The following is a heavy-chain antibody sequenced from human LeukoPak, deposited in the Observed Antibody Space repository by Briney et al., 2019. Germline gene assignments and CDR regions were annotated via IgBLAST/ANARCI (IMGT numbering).Heavy chain of an antibody. CDR1: GGSISSYY. CDR2: IYYSGST. CDR3: ARGASRITMVRGVMDYYYYMDV. V-gene: IGHV4-59*01. Sequence: SETLSLTCTVSGGSISSYYWSWIRQPPGKGLEWIGYIYYSGSTNYNPSLKSQVTISVDTSKNQFSLKLSSVTAADTAVYYCARGASRITMVRGVMDYYYYMDVWGKGTTVTVSS. J-gene: IGHJ6*03. D-gene: IGHD3-10*01.